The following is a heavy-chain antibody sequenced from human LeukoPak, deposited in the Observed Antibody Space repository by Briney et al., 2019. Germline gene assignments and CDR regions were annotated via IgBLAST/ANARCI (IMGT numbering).Heavy chain of an antibody. J-gene: IGHJ3*01. V-gene: IGHV1-69*05. Sequence: SVKVSCKASGGTFSSYAISWVRQAPGQGLEWMGGIIPIFGTANYAQKFQGRVTITTDESTSTAYMELSSLRPDDTAVYYCARDFEAVADEEGYDAFDVWGQGTMVTVSS. CDR3: ARDFEAVADEEGYDAFDV. CDR2: IIPIFGTA. CDR1: GGTFSSYA. D-gene: IGHD6-19*01.